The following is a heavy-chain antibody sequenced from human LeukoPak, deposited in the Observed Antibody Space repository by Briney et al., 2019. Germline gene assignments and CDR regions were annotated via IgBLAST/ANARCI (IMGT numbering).Heavy chain of an antibody. CDR1: GYTFTGYY. CDR2: INPNSGGT. D-gene: IGHD7-27*01. CDR3: ARAEKPNWGNYYYYCMDV. V-gene: IGHV1-2*02. J-gene: IGHJ6*03. Sequence: ASVKVPCKASGYTFTGYYMHWVRQAPGQGLEWMGWINPNSGGTNYAQKFQGRVTMTRDTSISTAYMELSRLRSDDTAVYYCARAEKPNWGNYYYYCMDVWGKGTTVTVSS.